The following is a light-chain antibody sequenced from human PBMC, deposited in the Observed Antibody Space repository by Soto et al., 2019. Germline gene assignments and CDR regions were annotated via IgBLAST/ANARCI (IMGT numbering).Light chain of an antibody. V-gene: IGLV2-8*01. Sequence: QSALTQPPSASGSPGQSVTISCTGTRSDVGGYNYVSWYQQYPGKAPKLMIFAVTKRPSGVPDRFSGSKSGNTASLTVSGLQAEDEADYYCSSYSGSNNLVFGGGTKVTVL. CDR3: SSYSGSNNLV. CDR2: AVT. CDR1: RSDVGGYNY. J-gene: IGLJ2*01.